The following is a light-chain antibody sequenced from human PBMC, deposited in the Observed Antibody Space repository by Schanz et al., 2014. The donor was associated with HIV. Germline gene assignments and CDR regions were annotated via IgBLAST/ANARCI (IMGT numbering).Light chain of an antibody. J-gene: IGKJ4*02. CDR3: HHYGDSRGA. Sequence: EIVLTQSPGTLSLSPGERATLSCRASQSVGGNQMAWYQHRRGQAPRLLFYANSFRATGVPDRFSVTGSGTDFTLTISRLEPDDFAVYYCHHYGDSRGAFGGGTEVEIK. V-gene: IGKV3-20*01. CDR1: QSVGGNQ. CDR2: ANS.